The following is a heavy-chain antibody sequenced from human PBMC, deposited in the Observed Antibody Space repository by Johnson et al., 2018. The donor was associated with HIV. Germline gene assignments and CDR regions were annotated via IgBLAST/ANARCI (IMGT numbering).Heavy chain of an antibody. CDR2: IRYDGSNK. J-gene: IGHJ3*02. CDR3: ASVPPWALGATGWLDAFDI. CDR1: GFTFSSFA. D-gene: IGHD1-26*01. Sequence: QMLLVESGGGVVQPGTSLRLACAASGFTFSSFAMHWVRQAPGKGLEWVAFIRYDGSNKYYADSVEGRFTVSRENTKNALYLQMNSLRAEDTAVYYCASVPPWALGATGWLDAFDIWGQGTMVTVSS. V-gene: IGHV3-30*02.